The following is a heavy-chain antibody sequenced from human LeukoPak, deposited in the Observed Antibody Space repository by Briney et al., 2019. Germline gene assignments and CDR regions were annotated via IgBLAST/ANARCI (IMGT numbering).Heavy chain of an antibody. CDR1: GGSISSSSYY. CDR2: IFYSGST. D-gene: IGHD3-22*01. J-gene: IGHJ4*02. V-gene: IGHV4-39*01. Sequence: SETLSLTCTVSGGSISSSSYYWGWIRQPPGKGLEWIGHIFYSGSTYYNPSLKSRVTISVDTSKNQFSLRLHSVTAADTAVYYCARLTYTYYYDSRTYSFWGQGTLGT. CDR3: ARLTYTYYYDSRTYSF.